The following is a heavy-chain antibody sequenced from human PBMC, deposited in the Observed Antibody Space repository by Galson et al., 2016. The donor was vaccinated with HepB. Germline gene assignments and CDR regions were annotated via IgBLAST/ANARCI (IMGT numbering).Heavy chain of an antibody. Sequence: SLRLSCAASGFTFRSYWMSWVRQAPGKGLEWVSGISDSGGAIYYADSVKGRFTMSRDNSRNTLYLQMNGLRAADTAIYYCVKRLDVADDAFDKWGQGTMVTVSS. CDR2: ISDSGGAI. D-gene: IGHD3-9*01. V-gene: IGHV3-23*01. CDR1: GFTFRSYW. J-gene: IGHJ3*02. CDR3: VKRLDVADDAFDK.